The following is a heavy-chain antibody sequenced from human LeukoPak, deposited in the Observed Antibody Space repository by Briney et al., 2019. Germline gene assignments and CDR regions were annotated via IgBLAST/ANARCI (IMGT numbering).Heavy chain of an antibody. CDR2: VYATGTT. CDR1: SGSITGYY. V-gene: IGHV4-59*01. J-gene: IGHJ4*02. D-gene: IGHD6-19*01. CDR3: ARVGSGGAWFDF. Sequence: SETLSLTCTVSSGSITGYYWSWIRQPPGKGLEWIGYVYATGTTNYNPSLKTRATISIDTSKNQLSLTLTSVTAADTAVYCARVGSGGAWFDFWGQGTLVSVSS.